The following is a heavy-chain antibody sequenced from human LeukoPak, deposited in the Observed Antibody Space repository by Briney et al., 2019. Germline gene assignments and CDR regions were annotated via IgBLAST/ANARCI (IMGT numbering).Heavy chain of an antibody. CDR3: ARNSGSYYFDY. V-gene: IGHV3-74*01. J-gene: IGHJ4*02. CDR1: GFTFGGYW. D-gene: IGHD1-26*01. CDR2: INSDGGRT. Sequence: PGGSLRLSCAASGFTFGGYWMHWVRQAPGKGLVWVSRINSDGGRTIYADSVKGRFTISRDNAKNSLYLQMNSLRAEDTAVYYCARNSGSYYFDYWGQGTLVTVSS.